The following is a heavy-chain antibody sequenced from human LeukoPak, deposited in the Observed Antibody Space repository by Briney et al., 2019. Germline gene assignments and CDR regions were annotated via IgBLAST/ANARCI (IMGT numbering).Heavy chain of an antibody. D-gene: IGHD4-17*01. CDR2: ISGSGGST. V-gene: IGHV3-23*01. J-gene: IGHJ4*02. Sequence: PGGSLRLSCAASGFTFSSYAMSWVRQAPGKGLEWVSAISGSGGSTYYADSVKGRFTISRDNSKNTLYLQMNSLRAEDTAVYYCAKLGFPTVTTPYYFDYWGQGTLVTVSS. CDR3: AKLGFPTVTTPYYFDY. CDR1: GFTFSSYA.